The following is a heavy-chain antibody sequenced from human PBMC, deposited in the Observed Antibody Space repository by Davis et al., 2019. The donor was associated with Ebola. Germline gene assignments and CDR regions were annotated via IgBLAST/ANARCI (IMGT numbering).Heavy chain of an antibody. CDR1: GFTFSDYY. Sequence: GESLKISCAASGFTFSDYYMSWIRQAPGKGLERVSYISTSSSYTDYADSVKGRFTISRDNAKNSLYLQMNSLRAEDTAVYYCARGHYGMDVWGQGTTVTVSS. CDR3: ARGHYGMDV. CDR2: ISTSSSYT. J-gene: IGHJ6*02. V-gene: IGHV3-11*06.